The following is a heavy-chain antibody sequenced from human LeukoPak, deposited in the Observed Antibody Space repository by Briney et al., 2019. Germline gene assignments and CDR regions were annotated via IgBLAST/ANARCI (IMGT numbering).Heavy chain of an antibody. Sequence: ASVTVSCKSSGGTFSSYAISWVRQAPGQGLEWMGGIIPIFGTANYAQKFQGRVTITADESTSTAYMELSSLRSDDTAVYYCANLAGVVAGLDPWGQGTLVTVSS. V-gene: IGHV1-69*13. D-gene: IGHD6-19*01. CDR1: GGTFSSYA. J-gene: IGHJ5*02. CDR2: IIPIFGTA. CDR3: ANLAGVVAGLDP.